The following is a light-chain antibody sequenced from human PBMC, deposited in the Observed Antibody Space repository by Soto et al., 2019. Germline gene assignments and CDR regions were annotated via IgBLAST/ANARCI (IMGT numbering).Light chain of an antibody. Sequence: EIVMTQSPATLSVSPGERATLSCRASQSVSSNLAWYQQKPGQAPRLLIYGASTRAAGIPARFSGSGSGTEFTLTSSSLQSEDCAVYDCQQYNNWPPITFGQGTRLEIK. J-gene: IGKJ5*01. CDR2: GAS. V-gene: IGKV3-15*01. CDR1: QSVSSN. CDR3: QQYNNWPPIT.